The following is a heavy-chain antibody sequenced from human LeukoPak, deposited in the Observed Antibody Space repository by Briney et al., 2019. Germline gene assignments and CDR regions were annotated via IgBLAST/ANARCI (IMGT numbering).Heavy chain of an antibody. V-gene: IGHV3-23*01. CDR1: GFTFRSYA. Sequence: GGSLRLSCAASGFTFRSYAMSWVRQAPGKGLEWVSAISGSGGSTYYADSVKGRFTISRDNSKNTLYLQMNSLRAEDTAVYYCAKGHYYDSSGYLDYWGQGTLVTVSS. J-gene: IGHJ4*02. CDR3: AKGHYYDSSGYLDY. CDR2: ISGSGGST. D-gene: IGHD3-22*01.